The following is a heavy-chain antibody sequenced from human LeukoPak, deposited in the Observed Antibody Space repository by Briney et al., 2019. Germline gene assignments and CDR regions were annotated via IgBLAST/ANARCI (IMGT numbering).Heavy chain of an antibody. CDR3: AKEEEEEYYYYYYMDV. CDR1: GFTFRIFG. V-gene: IGHV3-30*02. J-gene: IGHJ6*03. CDR2: IRDDGSHK. Sequence: GGSLRLSCAASGFTFRIFGIHWVRQAPCKGLEWVSFIRDDGSHKSYADSVKGRFTISRDNSKNTLYLQMNSLRAEDTAVYYCAKEEEEEYYYYYYMDVWGKGTTVTVSS.